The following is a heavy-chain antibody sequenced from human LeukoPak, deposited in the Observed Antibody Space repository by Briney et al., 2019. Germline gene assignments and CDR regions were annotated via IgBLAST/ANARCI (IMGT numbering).Heavy chain of an antibody. CDR2: IYYSGST. V-gene: IGHV4-59*01. CDR1: GGSISSYY. CDR3: ARTDGDKDYYYYGMDV. J-gene: IGHJ6*02. Sequence: SETLSLTCTVSGGSISSYYWSWIRQPPGKGLEWIGYIYYSGSTNYNPSLKSRVTISVDTSKNQFSLKLSSVTAADTAAYYCARTDGDKDYYYYGMDVWGQGTTVTVSS. D-gene: IGHD4-17*01.